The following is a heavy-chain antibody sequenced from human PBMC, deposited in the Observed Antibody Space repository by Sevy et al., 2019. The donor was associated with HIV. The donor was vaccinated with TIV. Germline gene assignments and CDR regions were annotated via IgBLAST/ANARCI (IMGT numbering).Heavy chain of an antibody. V-gene: IGHV4-28*01. D-gene: IGHD2-2*01. J-gene: IGHJ5*02. CDR1: GYSISSSNW. CDR3: ARYRATYCSSTSCYDGWFDP. CDR2: IYYSGST. Sequence: SETLSLTCAVSGYSISSSNWWGWIRQPPGKGLEWIGYIYYSGSTYYNPSLKSRVTMSVDTSKNQFSLKLSSVTAVDTAVYYCARYRATYCSSTSCYDGWFDPWGQGTLVTVSS.